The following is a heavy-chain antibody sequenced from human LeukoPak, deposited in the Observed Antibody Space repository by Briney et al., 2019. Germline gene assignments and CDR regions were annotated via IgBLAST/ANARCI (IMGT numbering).Heavy chain of an antibody. CDR3: ARLSIGYCSGGNCYATD. J-gene: IGHJ4*02. CDR2: IYPGDSDT. V-gene: IGHV5-51*01. CDR1: GYSFTNYW. D-gene: IGHD2-15*01. Sequence: GESLKISCKVSGYSFTNYWIGWVRQMPGKGLEWMGFIYPGDSDTRYSPSFQGQVTVSADKSISTAYLQWSSLKASDTAIYYCARLSIGYCSGGNCYATDWGQGTLVTVSS.